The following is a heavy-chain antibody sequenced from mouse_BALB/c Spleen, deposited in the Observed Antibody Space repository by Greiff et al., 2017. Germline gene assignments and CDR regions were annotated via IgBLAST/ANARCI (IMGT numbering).Heavy chain of an antibody. V-gene: IGHV1-69*02. D-gene: IGHD1-1*01. CDR3: TRCYCGSSYFDY. CDR1: GYTFTSYW. CDR2: IDPSDSGT. Sequence: QVQLQQPGAELVKPGAPVKLSCKASGYTFTSYWMNLVKQRPGRGLEWIGRIDPSDSGTHYNQKFKDKATLTVDKSSSTAYIQLSSLTSEDSAVYYWTRCYCGSSYFDYWGQGTTLTVSS. J-gene: IGHJ2*01.